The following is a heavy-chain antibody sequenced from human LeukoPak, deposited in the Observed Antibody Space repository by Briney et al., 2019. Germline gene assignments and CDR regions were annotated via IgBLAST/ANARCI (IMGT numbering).Heavy chain of an antibody. Sequence: GGSLRLSCAASGFSFSSYWMDWVRQAPGKGRVWVSCIRSDGSSTYYADSVEGRFTISRDNAKNTLYLQMNSLRAEDTAVYYCARVRAGYYFDYWGQGTLVTVSS. CDR2: IRSDGSST. V-gene: IGHV3-74*01. CDR3: ARVRAGYYFDY. CDR1: GFSFSSYW. D-gene: IGHD5-24*01. J-gene: IGHJ4*02.